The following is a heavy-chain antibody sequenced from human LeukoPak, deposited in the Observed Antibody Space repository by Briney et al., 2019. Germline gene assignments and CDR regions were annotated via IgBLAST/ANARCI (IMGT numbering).Heavy chain of an antibody. Sequence: PSQTLSLTCAVSSGSISSGAYSWSWIRQPPRKGLEWIGYVYYSGGTYYNPSLKSRVTISVDTSKNQFSLKLSSVTAADTAVYYCASHSGGYAYWGQGTLVTVSS. J-gene: IGHJ4*02. CDR2: VYYSGGT. CDR1: SGSISSGAYS. D-gene: IGHD5-12*01. V-gene: IGHV4-30-4*07. CDR3: ASHSGGYAY.